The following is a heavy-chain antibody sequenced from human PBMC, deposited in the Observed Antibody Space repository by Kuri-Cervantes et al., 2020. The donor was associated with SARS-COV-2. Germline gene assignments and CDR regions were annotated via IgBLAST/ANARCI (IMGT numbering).Heavy chain of an antibody. D-gene: IGHD6-19*01. CDR3: AREQAIGGQWLDRDYYYQYGMDV. Sequence: AVNVSCKASGYTFTRYDINLVRQATAQGLEWRGWMKPNSGNTGYAQKFQGRVTMTRNTSISTAYMQLSSLRSDDTAVYSCAREQAIGGQWLDRDYYYQYGMDVWGQGTTVTVSS. V-gene: IGHV1-8*01. CDR2: MKPNSGNT. CDR1: GYTFTRYD. J-gene: IGHJ6*02.